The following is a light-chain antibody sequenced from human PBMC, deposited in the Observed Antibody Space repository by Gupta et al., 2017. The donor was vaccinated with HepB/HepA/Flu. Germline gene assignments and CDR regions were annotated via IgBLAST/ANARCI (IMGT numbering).Light chain of an antibody. CDR2: AAS. Sequence: DIVLTPSPAMSALFPGDRATLSCGASQSVSHSYGSWYQHKPGLAHRLLKHAASTRATGIPDMFGGSKSGTNFTLTIRRLEHEYFTVYFCQQYGNPPQTFGHGTKVEIK. V-gene: IGKV3D-20*01. CDR3: QQYGNPPQT. J-gene: IGKJ3*01. CDR1: QSVSHSY.